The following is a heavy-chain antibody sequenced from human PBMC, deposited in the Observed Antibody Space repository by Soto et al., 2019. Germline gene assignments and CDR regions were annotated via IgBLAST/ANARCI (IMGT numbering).Heavy chain of an antibody. Sequence: QVQLVESGGGVVQPGRSLRLSCAASGFTFSSYGMHWVRQAPGKGLEWIGEINHSGSTKYNPSLKSRVTISVDTSKNQFSLKLSSVTAADTAVYYCARGGYYARYAFDIWGQGTMVTVSS. CDR3: ARGGYYARYAFDI. CDR1: GFTFSSYG. V-gene: IGHV4-34*01. J-gene: IGHJ3*02. CDR2: INHSGST. D-gene: IGHD3-10*01.